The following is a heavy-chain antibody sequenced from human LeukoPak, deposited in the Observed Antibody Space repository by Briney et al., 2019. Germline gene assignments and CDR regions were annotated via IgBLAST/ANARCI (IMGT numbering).Heavy chain of an antibody. J-gene: IGHJ5*02. D-gene: IGHD1-1*01. Sequence: GGSLRRSCAASGFTFSSYAMHWVRQAPGKGLEWVAVISYDGSNKYYADSVKGRFTISRDNSKNTLYLQMNSLRAEDTAVYYCAREWGTGFDPWGQGTLVTVSS. CDR3: AREWGTGFDP. V-gene: IGHV3-30-3*01. CDR2: ISYDGSNK. CDR1: GFTFSSYA.